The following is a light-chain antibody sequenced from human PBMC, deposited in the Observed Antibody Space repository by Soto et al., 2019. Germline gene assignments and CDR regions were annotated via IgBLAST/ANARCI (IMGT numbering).Light chain of an antibody. CDR1: QSISNN. J-gene: IGKJ1*01. CDR3: QHYNNWPWT. CDR2: GAS. V-gene: IGKV3-15*01. Sequence: EIVLTQTPGTLSVSPGERATLSCRANQSISNNYLAWYRHKPGQAPRFLIHGASTRATGIPARFSGSGSGTQFTLTISSLQSEDSALYYCQHYNNWPWTFGQGTKVDIK.